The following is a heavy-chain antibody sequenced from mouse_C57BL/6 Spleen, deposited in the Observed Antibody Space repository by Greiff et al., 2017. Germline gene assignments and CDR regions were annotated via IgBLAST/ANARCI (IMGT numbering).Heavy chain of an antibody. V-gene: IGHV5-9-1*02. CDR3: TRVLRDYFDY. CDR2: ISSGGDYI. D-gene: IGHD1-1*01. Sequence: DVKLQESGEGLVKPGGSLKLSCAASGFTFSSYAMSWVRQTPEKRLEWVAYISSGGDYIYYADTVKGRFTISRDNARNTLYLQISSLKSEDTAMYYYTRVLRDYFDYWGQGTTLTVSS. J-gene: IGHJ2*01. CDR1: GFTFSSYA.